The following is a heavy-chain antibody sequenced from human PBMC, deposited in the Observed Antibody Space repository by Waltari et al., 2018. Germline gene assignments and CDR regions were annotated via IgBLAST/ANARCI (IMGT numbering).Heavy chain of an antibody. CDR2: IVYDGSQK. CDR3: AKDRLSDARGTYSFGTDV. J-gene: IGHJ6*02. V-gene: IGHV3-30*18. Sequence: QVQLVESGGGVVQPGRSLRPSCAVSGFTFSSHGMHWVRQAPGKGLEWVAVIVYDGSQKYYADSVKGRFTISRDNSKSTMYLQMNSLRSDDTAVYFCAKDRLSDARGTYSFGTDVWGQGTTVTVS. D-gene: IGHD3-10*02. CDR1: GFTFSSHG.